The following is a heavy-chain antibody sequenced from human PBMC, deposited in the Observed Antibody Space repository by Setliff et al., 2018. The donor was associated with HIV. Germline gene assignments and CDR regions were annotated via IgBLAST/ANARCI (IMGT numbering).Heavy chain of an antibody. Sequence: PSETLSLTCAVYGGSFSGYYWSWIRQPPGKGLEWIGEINHSGSTNYNPSLKSRVTISVDTSKNQFSLKLKSVTAADTAVYYCARNGPFPTDAFDIWGQGTKVTVSS. V-gene: IGHV4-34*01. CDR1: GGSFSGYY. J-gene: IGHJ3*02. CDR2: INHSGST. D-gene: IGHD1-1*01. CDR3: ARNGPFPTDAFDI.